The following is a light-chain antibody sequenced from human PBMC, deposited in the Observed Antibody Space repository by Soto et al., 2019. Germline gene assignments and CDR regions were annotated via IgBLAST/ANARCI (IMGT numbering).Light chain of an antibody. CDR1: QSISNW. CDR3: QQYNSYWA. V-gene: IGKV1-5*03. CDR2: KXX. J-gene: IGKJ1*01. Sequence: MTHSPSTLSAYKGDRVTITCRASQSISNWLACYQHKPGKAPXXXIXKXXXLRSGVPSRFSGSGSGTEFTLTISSLQPDDFATYYCQQYNSYWAFGQGTKVDIK.